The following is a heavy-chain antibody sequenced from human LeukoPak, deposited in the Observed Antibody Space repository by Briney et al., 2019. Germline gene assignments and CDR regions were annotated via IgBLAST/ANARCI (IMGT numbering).Heavy chain of an antibody. J-gene: IGHJ4*02. V-gene: IGHV3-23*01. Sequence: GGSLRLSCAASGFTFSSYAMSWVRQAPGKGLEWVSAISGSGGSTYYADSVKGRFTISRDNSKNTLYLQMNSLRAEDTAVYYCAKVGLRYFDWLLSLFDYWGQGTLVTVSS. CDR3: AKVGLRYFDWLLSLFDY. D-gene: IGHD3-9*01. CDR2: ISGSGGST. CDR1: GFTFSSYA.